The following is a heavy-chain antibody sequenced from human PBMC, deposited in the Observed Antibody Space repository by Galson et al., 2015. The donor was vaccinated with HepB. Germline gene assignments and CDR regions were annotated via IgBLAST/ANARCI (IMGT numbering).Heavy chain of an antibody. J-gene: IGHJ5*02. CDR3: ARVLYSSSSFFSEAWFDP. CDR1: GDSVSSNSAA. D-gene: IGHD6-6*01. CDR2: TYYRSKWYN. Sequence: CAISGDSVSSNSAAWNWIRQSPSRGLEWLGRTYYRSKWYNDYAVSVKSRITINPDTSKNQFSLQLNSVTPEDTAVYYCARVLYSSSSFFSEAWFDPWGQGTLVTVSS. V-gene: IGHV6-1*01.